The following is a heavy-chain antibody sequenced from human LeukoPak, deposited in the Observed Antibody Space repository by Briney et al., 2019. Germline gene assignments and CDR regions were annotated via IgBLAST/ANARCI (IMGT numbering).Heavy chain of an antibody. V-gene: IGHV3-23*01. J-gene: IGHJ4*02. CDR3: ARERTTSSYGSGNYYSDY. CDR2: SGSGGSP. D-gene: IGHD3-10*01. CDR1: GFTFTNYA. Sequence: GGSLRLSCAASGFTFTNYAMNWVRQAPGKGLEWVSTSGSGGSPFYADSVKGRFTISRDNAKNSLYLQMNSLRAEDTAVYYCARERTTSSYGSGNYYSDYWGQGTLVTVSS.